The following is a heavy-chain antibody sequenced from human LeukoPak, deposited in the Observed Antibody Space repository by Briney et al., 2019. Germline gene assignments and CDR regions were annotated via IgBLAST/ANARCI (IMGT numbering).Heavy chain of an antibody. CDR2: THYSGSF. Sequence: SETLSLTCSVSNDSINDYYWSWIRQPPGKGLEWIGYTHYSGSFIYNPSLKSRVTMSVDTSKNQFSLNLRSMTAADTAIYYCAGGKSDFGDYYYYYYMGVWGKGTTVAVSS. V-gene: IGHV4-59*01. D-gene: IGHD4-17*01. J-gene: IGHJ6*03. CDR3: AGGKSDFGDYYYYYYMGV. CDR1: NDSINDYY.